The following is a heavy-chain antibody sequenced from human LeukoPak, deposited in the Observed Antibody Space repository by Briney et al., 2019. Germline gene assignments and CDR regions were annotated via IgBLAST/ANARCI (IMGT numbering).Heavy chain of an antibody. Sequence: PSETLSLTCAVYGGSFSGYYWSWIRQPPGKGLEWIGEINHSGSTNYNPSLKSRVTISVDTSKNQFSLKLSSVTAADTAVYYCARGRGVSGYWGTKDYWGQGTLVTVSS. CDR3: ARGRGVSGYWGTKDY. J-gene: IGHJ4*02. D-gene: IGHD3-22*01. V-gene: IGHV4-34*01. CDR1: GGSFSGYY. CDR2: INHSGST.